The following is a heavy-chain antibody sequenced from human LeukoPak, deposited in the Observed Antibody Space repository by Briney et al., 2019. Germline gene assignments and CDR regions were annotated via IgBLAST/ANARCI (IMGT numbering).Heavy chain of an antibody. Sequence: GGSLRLSCAASGFTFDDYGVSWVRQAPGKGLEWVSGINWNGGSTGYADSVKGRFTISRDNAKNSLYLQMNSLRAEDTALYHCARDYASFADAFDIWGQGTMVTVSS. D-gene: IGHD3-16*01. V-gene: IGHV3-20*01. CDR2: INWNGGST. J-gene: IGHJ3*02. CDR3: ARDYASFADAFDI. CDR1: GFTFDDYG.